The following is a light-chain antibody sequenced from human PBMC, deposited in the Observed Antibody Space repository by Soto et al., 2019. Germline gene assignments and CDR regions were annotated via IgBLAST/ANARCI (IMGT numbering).Light chain of an antibody. Sequence: EIVLTQSPGTLSLSPGERATLPCRASQSVSSGYLAWYQQKPGQAPRLLIYGASSRATGTPDRFSGSGSGTDFTLTISRLEPEDFAVYYCQQYASSITFGQGTRLEIK. V-gene: IGKV3-20*01. CDR2: GAS. J-gene: IGKJ5*01. CDR1: QSVSSGY. CDR3: QQYASSIT.